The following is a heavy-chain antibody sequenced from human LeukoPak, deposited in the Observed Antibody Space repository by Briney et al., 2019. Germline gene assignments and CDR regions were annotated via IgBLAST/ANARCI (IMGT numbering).Heavy chain of an antibody. CDR2: INPSGSST. V-gene: IGHV1-46*01. D-gene: IGHD3-3*01. Sequence: AASVKVSCKASGYTFTSYYMHWVRQAPGQGLEWMGIINPSGSSTSYAQKFQGRVTMTRDMSTSTVYMELSSLRSEDTAVYYCARGGYYDFWGGLFRRDYYYYMDVWGKGTTVTVSS. CDR3: ARGGYYDFWGGLFRRDYYYYMDV. J-gene: IGHJ6*03. CDR1: GYTFTSYY.